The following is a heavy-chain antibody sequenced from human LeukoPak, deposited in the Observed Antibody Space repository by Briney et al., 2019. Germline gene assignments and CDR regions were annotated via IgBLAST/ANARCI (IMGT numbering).Heavy chain of an antibody. CDR3: AKDTTPAKAGFDP. D-gene: IGHD1-14*01. V-gene: IGHV3-30*02. CDR2: IRYDGSNK. J-gene: IGHJ5*02. CDR1: GFTFSSYG. Sequence: GGSLRLSCAASGFTFSSYGMHWVRQAPGKGLEWVAFIRYDGSNKYYADSVKGRFTISRDNSKNTLYLQMNSLRAEDTAVYYCAKDTTPAKAGFDPWGQGTLVTVSS.